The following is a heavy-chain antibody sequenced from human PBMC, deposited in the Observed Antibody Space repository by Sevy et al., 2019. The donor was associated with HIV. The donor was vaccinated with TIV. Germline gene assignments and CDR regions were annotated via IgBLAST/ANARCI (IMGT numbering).Heavy chain of an antibody. Sequence: SETLSLTCTVSGGSVSSDNYNWSWIRQPPGKGLEWIGNIYYSGSTNYNPSLKSRVTISVDTSKNQFSLKLSSVTAADTAVYYCASYHSRSYYDSWFDPWGQGTLVTVSS. J-gene: IGHJ5*02. V-gene: IGHV4-61*01. CDR1: GGSVSSDNYN. D-gene: IGHD1-26*01. CDR2: IYYSGST. CDR3: ASYHSRSYYDSWFDP.